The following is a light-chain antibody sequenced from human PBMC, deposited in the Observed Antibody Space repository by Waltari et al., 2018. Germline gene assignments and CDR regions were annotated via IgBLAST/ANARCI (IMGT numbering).Light chain of an antibody. Sequence: QSVLTQPPSASAAPGRQVTISCSGSSSTIGNYYVSWYHQFPGAAPKPLIYDNNKRPSGIPDRFAASKSGTSATLGITGLQIGDEADYYCATWDNSLSEVVFGGGTKVTVL. V-gene: IGLV1-51*01. J-gene: IGLJ2*01. CDR1: SSTIGNYY. CDR3: ATWDNSLSEVV. CDR2: DNN.